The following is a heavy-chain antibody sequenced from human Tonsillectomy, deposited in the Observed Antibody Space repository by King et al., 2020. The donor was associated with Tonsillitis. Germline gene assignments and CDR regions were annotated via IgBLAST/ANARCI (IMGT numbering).Heavy chain of an antibody. CDR2: VYTTGIT. D-gene: IGHD2-15*01. CDR3: ARASGGCSGGSCYSGWYFDL. J-gene: IGHJ2*01. CDR1: GGPISSGSYY. V-gene: IGHV4-61*02. Sequence: QVQLQESGPGLVKPSQTLSFTCNVSGGPISSGSYYWSWIRQPAVKGLEWIGRVYTTGITNYNPPPESRATISVDRSKNQFSLDLSSVTAADTAVYYCARASGGCSGGSCYSGWYFDLWGRGTLVTVSS.